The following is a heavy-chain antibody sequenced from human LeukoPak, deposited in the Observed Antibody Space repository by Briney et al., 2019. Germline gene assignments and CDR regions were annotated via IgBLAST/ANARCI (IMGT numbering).Heavy chain of an antibody. J-gene: IGHJ4*02. D-gene: IGHD4-11*01. CDR2: ISSSSSYI. CDR1: GFTFSNFG. CDR3: ARAPPISTVSALDY. Sequence: GGSLRLSCAASGFTFSNFGTNWVRQAPGKGLEWVSSISSSSSYIYYADSVKGRFTISRDNAKNSLYLQMNSLRAEDTAVYYCARAPPISTVSALDYWGQGTLVTVSS. V-gene: IGHV3-21*01.